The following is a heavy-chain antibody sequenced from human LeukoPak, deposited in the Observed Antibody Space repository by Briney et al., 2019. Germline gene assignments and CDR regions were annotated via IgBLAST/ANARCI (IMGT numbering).Heavy chain of an antibody. CDR3: VSFYETY. CDR2: INSDGSWT. V-gene: IGHV3-74*01. D-gene: IGHD2-2*01. CDR1: GNYW. Sequence: GGSLRLSCAASGNYWMHWVRQAPGKGLVWVSHINSDGSWTGYADSVKGRLTISKDNAKNTVYLQMNNLRAEDTAVYYCVSFYETYWGRGTLVTVSS. J-gene: IGHJ4*02.